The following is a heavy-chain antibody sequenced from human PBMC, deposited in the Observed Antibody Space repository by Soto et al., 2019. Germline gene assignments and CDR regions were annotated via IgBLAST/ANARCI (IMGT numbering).Heavy chain of an antibody. CDR2: ISGSGGST. CDR3: AKDRGYSSSWDNWFDP. V-gene: IGHV3-23*01. Sequence: EVQLLESGGGLVQPGGSLRLSCAASGFTFSSYAMSWVRQAPGKGLEWVSAISGSGGSTYYADSVKGRFTISRDNSKNTLYLQMNSLRAEDTAVYYCAKDRGYSSSWDNWFDPWGQGTLVTVSS. CDR1: GFTFSSYA. J-gene: IGHJ5*02. D-gene: IGHD6-13*01.